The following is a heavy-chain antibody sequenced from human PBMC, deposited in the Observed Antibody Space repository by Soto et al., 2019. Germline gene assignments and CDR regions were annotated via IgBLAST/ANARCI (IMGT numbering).Heavy chain of an antibody. CDR3: VRGGVQMVNGLEDGFDV. CDR1: GYTSINYW. D-gene: IGHD2-8*01. J-gene: IGHJ3*01. V-gene: IGHV5-51*01. CDR2: IYPGDSDT. Sequence: PGESLKISCRASGYTSINYWIAWVRQMPGKGLEWIGIIYPGDSDTRYSPSFQGRVTISVDRSIDTAHLQWSSLRASDSAMYYCVRGGVQMVNGLEDGFDVWGQGTMVTVSS.